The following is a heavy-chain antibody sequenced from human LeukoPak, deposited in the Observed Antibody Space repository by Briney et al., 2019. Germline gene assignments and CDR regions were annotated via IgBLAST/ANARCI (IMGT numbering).Heavy chain of an antibody. J-gene: IGHJ4*02. CDR1: GGSISSYY. D-gene: IGHD3-10*01. V-gene: IGHV4-34*01. Sequence: PSETLSLTCTVSGGSISSYYWSWIRQSSGKGLEWIGEIHNSGTTNYNPSHNSRVTISEDTSKNQFYLNLSSVTAADTAVYYCARRYYYNLGSFPFDFWGQGTLVTVSS. CDR3: ARRYYYNLGSFPFDF. CDR2: IHNSGTT.